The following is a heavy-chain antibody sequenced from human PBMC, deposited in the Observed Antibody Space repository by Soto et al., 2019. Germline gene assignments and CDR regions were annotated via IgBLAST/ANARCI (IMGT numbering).Heavy chain of an antibody. J-gene: IGHJ6*02. CDR3: GKGRRYYYYYGVDV. CDR1: GFTFSSCA. CDR2: IIDSGGST. V-gene: IGHV3-23*01. Sequence: GGSLRLCCAASGFTFSSCAMGWVRQAPGKGLEWVSDIIDSGGSTYYADAVKGRFTISRDNSKSTLYLQMNSLRAEDTAVYYCGKGRRYYYYYGVDVWGQRTTVTVSS.